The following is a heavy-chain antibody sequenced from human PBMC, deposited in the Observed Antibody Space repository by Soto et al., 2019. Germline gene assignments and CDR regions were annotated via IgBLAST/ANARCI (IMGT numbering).Heavy chain of an antibody. CDR3: AKAKSGYSISCVDC. D-gene: IGHD6-13*01. CDR2: ISNSGGNT. Sequence: PGGSLRLSCAASGFIFTSYAMSWVRQAPGKGLEWVSTISNSGGNTYYADSVKGRFTISRDISKNTLYLQMNSLRAEDTAVYYCAKAKSGYSISCVDCWGQGTLVTVSS. CDR1: GFIFTSYA. V-gene: IGHV3-23*01. J-gene: IGHJ4*02.